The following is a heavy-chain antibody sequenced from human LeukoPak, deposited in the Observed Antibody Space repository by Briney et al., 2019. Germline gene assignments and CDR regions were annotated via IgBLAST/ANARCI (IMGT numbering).Heavy chain of an antibody. V-gene: IGHV3-23*01. CDR2: ISGSGGST. Sequence: GGSLRLSCAASGFTFSSYAMSWVRQAPGKGLDWVSAISGSGGSTYYADSVKGRFTISRDNSKSTLFLQMNSLRAEDTAVYYCAKDPRVGSRVATPCHWGQGTLVTVSS. CDR1: GFTFSSYA. CDR3: AKDPRVGSRVATPCH. D-gene: IGHD5-24*01. J-gene: IGHJ4*02.